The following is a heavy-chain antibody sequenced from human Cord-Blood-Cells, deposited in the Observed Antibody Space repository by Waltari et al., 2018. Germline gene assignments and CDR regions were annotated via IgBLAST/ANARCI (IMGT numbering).Heavy chain of an antibody. CDR3: ATAVESSWYGTDAFDI. V-gene: IGHV1-24*01. CDR2: YDPEDGET. Sequence: QVQLVQSGAEVKKPGASVKVSCKVSGYTLTELSMHWVRQAPGKGLEWMGGYDPEDGETIYAQKFQGRVTMTEDTSTDTAYMELSSLRSDDTAVYYCATAVESSWYGTDAFDIWGQGTMVTVSS. J-gene: IGHJ3*02. CDR1: GYTLTELS. D-gene: IGHD6-13*01.